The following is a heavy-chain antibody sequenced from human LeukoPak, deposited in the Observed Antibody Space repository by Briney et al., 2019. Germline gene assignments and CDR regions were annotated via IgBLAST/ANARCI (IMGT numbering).Heavy chain of an antibody. CDR3: ARTMVRGVIIIGIGPSYYFDY. D-gene: IGHD3-10*01. Sequence: PSETLSLTCAVYGGSFSGYYWSWIRQPPGKGLEWIGEINHSGSTNYNPSLKSRVTISVDTSKNQFSLKLSSVTAADTAVYYCARTMVRGVIIIGIGPSYYFDYWGQGTLVTVSS. CDR2: INHSGST. J-gene: IGHJ4*02. V-gene: IGHV4-34*01. CDR1: GGSFSGYY.